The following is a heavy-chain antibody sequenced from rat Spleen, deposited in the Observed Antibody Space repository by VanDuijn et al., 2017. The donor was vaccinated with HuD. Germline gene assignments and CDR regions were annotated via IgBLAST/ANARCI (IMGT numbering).Heavy chain of an antibody. CDR2: ISTGGGNT. V-gene: IGHV5S13*01. CDR3: ARANTGTHYFDY. CDR1: GVTFSNSA. Sequence: EVQLVESGGGLVQPGRSLKLSCTASGVTFSNSAMTWVRQAPTKGLEWVASISTGGGNTYYRDSVKGRFTISRDNAKNTQYLQMDSLRSEDTATYYCARANTGTHYFDYWGQGVMVTVSS. J-gene: IGHJ2*01. D-gene: IGHD4-1*01.